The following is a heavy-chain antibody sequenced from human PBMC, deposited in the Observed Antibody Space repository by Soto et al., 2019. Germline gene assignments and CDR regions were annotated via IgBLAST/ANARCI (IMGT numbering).Heavy chain of an antibody. CDR3: ARVSGSWYLSENWFDP. CDR1: GGSISTYY. V-gene: IGHV4-59*01. J-gene: IGHJ5*02. Sequence: SETLSLTCTVSGGSISTYYWSWIRQPPGKGLEWIGYIYYSGSTNYNPSLKSRVTISVDTSKNQFSLKLSSVTAADTAVYYCARVSGSWYLSENWFDPWGQGTLVTVSS. D-gene: IGHD6-13*01. CDR2: IYYSGST.